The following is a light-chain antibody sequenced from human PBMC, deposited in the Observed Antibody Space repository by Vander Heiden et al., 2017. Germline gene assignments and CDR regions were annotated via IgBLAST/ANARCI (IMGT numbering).Light chain of an antibody. J-gene: IGLJ3*02. Sequence: SYVLTQPLSVSEAPGETARIICGGGNIGIKTVHWYQQKPGQPPVVVIYYDSDRPSGIPERFSGSNSGNTATLTISRVEAGDEADYYCQVWDSSSNHQVFVGGTKLTVL. CDR2: YDS. CDR3: QVWDSSSNHQV. V-gene: IGLV3-21*04. CDR1: NIGIKT.